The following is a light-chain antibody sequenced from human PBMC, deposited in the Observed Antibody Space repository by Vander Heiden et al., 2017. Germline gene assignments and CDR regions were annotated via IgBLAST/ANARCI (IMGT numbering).Light chain of an antibody. CDR2: GAS. J-gene: IGKJ1*01. Sequence: EIVMLQSPATLSVSPGERATLSCRANQNISTWLAWYQQKPGQAPRLLIYGASTRATGFPARFSGSGSGTEFTLTISSLQSEDFAVYYCQQYNNWWTFGQGTKVEIK. CDR1: QNISTW. V-gene: IGKV3-15*01. CDR3: QQYNNWWT.